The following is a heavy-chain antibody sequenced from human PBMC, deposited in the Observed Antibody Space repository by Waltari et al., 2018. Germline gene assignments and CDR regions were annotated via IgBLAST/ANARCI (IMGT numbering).Heavy chain of an antibody. J-gene: IGHJ4*02. CDR2: IYYSGST. CDR1: GGSISSYY. Sequence: QVQLQESGPVLVKPSETLSLPCTVSGGSISSYYWSWIRQPPGKGLEWIGYIYYSGSTNYNPSLKSRVTISVDTSKNQFSLKLSSVTAADTAVYYCARGAKGYGGYVHFDYWGQGTLVTVSS. D-gene: IGHD5-12*01. V-gene: IGHV4-59*01. CDR3: ARGAKGYGGYVHFDY.